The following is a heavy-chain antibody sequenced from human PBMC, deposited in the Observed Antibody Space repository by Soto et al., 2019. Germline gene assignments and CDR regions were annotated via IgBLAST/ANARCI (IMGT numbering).Heavy chain of an antibody. Sequence: QVQLVQSGAEVKKPGASVKVSCKASGYTFNGYYMHWVRQAPGQGLEWMGWINTLSGDTSFPQKFQGRLAMTRDTSIDTAFMEVSRLTSDDTAIYYCARSLLKVILPLGYWGQGTLVSVSS. CDR2: INTLSGDT. CDR3: ARSLLKVILPLGY. D-gene: IGHD3-3*02. J-gene: IGHJ4*02. CDR1: GYTFNGYY. V-gene: IGHV1-2*02.